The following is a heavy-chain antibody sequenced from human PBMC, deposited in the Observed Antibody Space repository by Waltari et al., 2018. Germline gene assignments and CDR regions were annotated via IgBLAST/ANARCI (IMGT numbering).Heavy chain of an antibody. CDR3: ARDRLELDGDYYYGMDV. V-gene: IGHV4-59*01. J-gene: IGHJ6*02. Sequence: QVQLQESGPGLVKPSETLSLTCTVSGGSISSYYWSWLRQPPGKGLEWIGYIYYSGSTNYNPSLKSRVTISVDTSKNQFSLKLSSVTAADTAVYYCARDRLELDGDYYYGMDVWGQGTTVTVSS. D-gene: IGHD1-7*01. CDR1: GGSISSYY. CDR2: IYYSGST.